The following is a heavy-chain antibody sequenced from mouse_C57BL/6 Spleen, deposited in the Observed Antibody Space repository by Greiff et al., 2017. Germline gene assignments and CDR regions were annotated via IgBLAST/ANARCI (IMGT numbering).Heavy chain of an antibody. J-gene: IGHJ3*01. D-gene: IGHD2-4*01. Sequence: EVKLVESGGGLVKPGGSLKLSCAASGFTFSDYGMHWVRQAPEKGLEWVAYISSGSSTIYYADTVKGRFTISRDNAKNTLFLQMTSLRSEDTAMYYCAKIYYDYDEGAYWGQGTLVTVSA. CDR1: GFTFSDYG. V-gene: IGHV5-17*01. CDR3: AKIYYDYDEGAY. CDR2: ISSGSSTI.